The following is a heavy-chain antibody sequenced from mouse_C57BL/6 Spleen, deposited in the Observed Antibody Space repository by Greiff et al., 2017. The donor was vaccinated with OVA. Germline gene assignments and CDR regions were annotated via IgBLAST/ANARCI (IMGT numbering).Heavy chain of an antibody. CDR2: ISSGGSYT. Sequence: EVKLMESGGDLVKPGGSLKLSCAASGFTFSSYGMSWVRQTPDKRLEWVATISSGGSYTYYPDSVKGRFTISRDNAKNTLYLQMSSLKSEDTAMYYGARHLPYDYDEAWCAYWGQGTLVTVSA. CDR3: ARHLPYDYDEAWCAY. J-gene: IGHJ3*01. D-gene: IGHD2-4*01. V-gene: IGHV5-6*01. CDR1: GFTFSSYG.